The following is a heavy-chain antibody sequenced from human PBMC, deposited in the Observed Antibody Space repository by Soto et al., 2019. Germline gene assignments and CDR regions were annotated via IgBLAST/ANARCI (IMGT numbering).Heavy chain of an antibody. CDR3: VRYWCGEFH. J-gene: IGHJ4*02. Sequence: EVQLVESGGGLVQPGGSLRLSCADSGFTFNNCWMHCVRQVPGKGLVWVSQITNDGRRTNYADSVKGRFTISRDNAKNTLYLQMNSLRAEDTAVYYCVRYWCGEFHWGQGTLVTVSS. V-gene: IGHV3-74*01. D-gene: IGHD3-10*01. CDR1: GFTFNNCW. CDR2: ITNDGRRT.